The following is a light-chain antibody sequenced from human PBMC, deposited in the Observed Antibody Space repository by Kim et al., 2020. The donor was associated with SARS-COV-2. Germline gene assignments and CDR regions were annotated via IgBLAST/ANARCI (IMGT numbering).Light chain of an antibody. CDR3: NSFTSTTTLV. V-gene: IGLV2-14*01. J-gene: IGLJ2*01. Sequence: QSVLTQPASVSGSPGQSITISCTGTSSDVGGYDYVSWYQQQPGKAPQLIMYDVSKRPSGVSNRFSGSKSGNTASLTISGLQAEDEADYYCNSFTSTTTLVFGGGTQLTVL. CDR2: DVS. CDR1: SSDVGGYDY.